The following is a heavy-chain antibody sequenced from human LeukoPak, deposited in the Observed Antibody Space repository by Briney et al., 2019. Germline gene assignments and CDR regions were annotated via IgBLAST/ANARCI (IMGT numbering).Heavy chain of an antibody. D-gene: IGHD1-7*01. CDR2: INPDSGGT. J-gene: IGHJ4*02. V-gene: IGHV1-2*02. CDR1: GYTFTAHY. Sequence: ASVKVSCKTSGYTFTAHYLHWVRQAPGQGIQWMGWINPDSGGTNYAQTFQGRVTMSSDTSVDTAYMELTSLTSDDSAVYYCARDLDNWNYDPFDYWGQGTLVTVSS. CDR3: ARDLDNWNYDPFDY.